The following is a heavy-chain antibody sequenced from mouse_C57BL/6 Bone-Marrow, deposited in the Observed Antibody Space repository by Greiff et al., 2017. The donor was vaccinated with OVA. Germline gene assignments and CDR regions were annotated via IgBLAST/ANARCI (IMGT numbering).Heavy chain of an antibody. Sequence: VHVQQSVAELVRPGASVKLSCTASGFNIKNTYMHWVKQRPEQGLEWIGRIDPANDNTKYAPKFQGKATMTADTSSNTAYLQLSSLSSEDTAVYCCARGNFGSSFYAMDYWGQGTSVTVSS. CDR3: ARGNFGSSFYAMDY. CDR1: GFNIKNTY. D-gene: IGHD1-1*01. J-gene: IGHJ4*01. CDR2: IDPANDNT. V-gene: IGHV14-3*01.